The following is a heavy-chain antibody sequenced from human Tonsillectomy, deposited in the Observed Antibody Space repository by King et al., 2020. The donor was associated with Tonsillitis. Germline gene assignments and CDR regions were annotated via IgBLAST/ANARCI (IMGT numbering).Heavy chain of an antibody. Sequence: VQLVESGGGLVKPGGSLRLSCAASGFTFSSYSMNWVRQAPGKGLEWVSSISSSSSYIYYADSVKGRFTMSRDNAKNSLYLQMNSLRAEDTAVYYCAREVVVTAMEVNWFDPWGEGTLVTVSS. CDR1: GFTFSSYS. J-gene: IGHJ5*02. CDR3: AREVVVTAMEVNWFDP. V-gene: IGHV3-21*01. CDR2: ISSSSSYI. D-gene: IGHD2-21*02.